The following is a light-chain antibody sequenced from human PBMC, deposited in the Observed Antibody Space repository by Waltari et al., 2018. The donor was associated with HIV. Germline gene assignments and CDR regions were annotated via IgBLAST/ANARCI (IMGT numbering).Light chain of an antibody. CDR2: EVT. Sequence: QSALTQPPSASGSPGQSVTLSCTGFNSAIGSYDYVSWYQLHPGKAPKLVISEVTKRPSGVSDRFSGSKSANTAFLTVSGLQAEDDADYYCSSFADRDGFYVLFGGGTRLTVL. CDR3: SSFADRDGFYVL. J-gene: IGLJ2*01. CDR1: NSAIGSYDY. V-gene: IGLV2-8*01.